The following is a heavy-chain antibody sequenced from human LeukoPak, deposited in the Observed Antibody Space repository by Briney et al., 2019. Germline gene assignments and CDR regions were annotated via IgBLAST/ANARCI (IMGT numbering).Heavy chain of an antibody. CDR2: INHSGST. CDR3: ARVLPLVGYAFDI. V-gene: IGHV4-34*01. CDR1: GGSFSGYY. J-gene: IGHJ3*02. Sequence: SETLSLTCAVYGGSFSGYYWSWIRQPPGKGLEWIGEINHSGSTNYNPSLKSRVTISVDTSKNQFSLKLSSVTAADTAVYYCARVLPLVGYAFDIWGQGTMVTVSS. D-gene: IGHD2-2*01.